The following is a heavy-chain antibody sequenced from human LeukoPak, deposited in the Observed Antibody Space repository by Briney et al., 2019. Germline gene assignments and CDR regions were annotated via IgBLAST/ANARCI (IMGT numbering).Heavy chain of an antibody. D-gene: IGHD3-22*01. V-gene: IGHV4-34*01. Sequence: SETLSLTCAVYGGSFSGYYWSWIRQPPGKGLEWIGEINHSGSTNYNPSLKSRVTISVDTSKNQFSLKLSSVNAADTAVYYCARGRTYYYDSSGPESGYWGQGTLVTVSS. CDR2: INHSGST. CDR3: ARGRTYYYDSSGPESGY. J-gene: IGHJ4*02. CDR1: GGSFSGYY.